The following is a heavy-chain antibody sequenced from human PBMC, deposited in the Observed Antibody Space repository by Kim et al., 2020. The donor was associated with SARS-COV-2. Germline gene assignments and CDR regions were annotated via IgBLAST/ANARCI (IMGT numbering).Heavy chain of an antibody. J-gene: IGHJ4*02. Sequence: SETLSLTCTVYGGSISSGGYYWNWFRQHPGKGLDWIGYTFYSGCTYYNPSRKSRVTISLDTAKNPLSLQLSSVTAADTAVYYCARSGGLFRNSGQGTLVTASS. V-gene: IGHV4-31*03. CDR3: ARSGGLFRN. D-gene: IGHD1-26*01. CDR1: GGSISSGGYY. CDR2: TFYSGCT.